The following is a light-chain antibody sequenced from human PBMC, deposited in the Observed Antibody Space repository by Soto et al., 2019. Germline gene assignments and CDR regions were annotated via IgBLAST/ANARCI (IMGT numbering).Light chain of an antibody. Sequence: QSALTQPASVSGSAGQSITISCTGTSSDVGGYNSVSWYRQDPGKAPKLIIYDVTYRPSGVSNRFSGSKSGNTASLTIAGLQSEDEADHHCSSFTSSITYVFGTGTRSPS. V-gene: IGLV2-14*01. J-gene: IGLJ1*01. CDR2: DVT. CDR1: SSDVGGYNS. CDR3: SSFTSSITYV.